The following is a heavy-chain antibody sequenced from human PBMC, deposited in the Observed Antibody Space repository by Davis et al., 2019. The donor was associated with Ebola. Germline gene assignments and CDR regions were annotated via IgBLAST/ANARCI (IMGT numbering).Heavy chain of an antibody. Sequence: ASVKVSCKASGYIFTLYAIHWVRQAPGQRLEWMGWINAGNGDTKYSQKFQGRVTITRDTSASTAYMELSSLRSEDTAVYYCAREIVVVVAATNYYYYGMDVWGQGTTVTVSS. D-gene: IGHD2-15*01. CDR1: GYIFTLYA. CDR2: INAGNGDT. J-gene: IGHJ6*02. CDR3: AREIVVVVAATNYYYYGMDV. V-gene: IGHV1-3*01.